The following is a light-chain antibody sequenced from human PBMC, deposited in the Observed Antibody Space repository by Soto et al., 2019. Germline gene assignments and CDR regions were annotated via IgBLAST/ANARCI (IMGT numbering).Light chain of an antibody. CDR1: QSISSW. Sequence: DIQMTQSPSTLSASVGARVTITCRASQSISSWLAWYQQKPGKAPKVLIYDASSLEYGVPSRFSGSGSGTEFTLTIRSLQPDDFATYYCQQYNSYSRTFGQGTKVDIK. V-gene: IGKV1-5*01. J-gene: IGKJ1*01. CDR3: QQYNSYSRT. CDR2: DAS.